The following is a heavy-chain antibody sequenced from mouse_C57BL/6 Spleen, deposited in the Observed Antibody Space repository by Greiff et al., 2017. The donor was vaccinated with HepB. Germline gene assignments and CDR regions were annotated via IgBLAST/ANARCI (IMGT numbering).Heavy chain of an antibody. D-gene: IGHD1-1*01. CDR2: INYDGSST. CDR3: ARDRNYDSSYGYFDV. Sequence: EVMLVESEGGLVQPGSSMKLSCTASGFTFSDYYMAWVRQVPEKGLEWVANINYDGSSTYYLDSLKSRFIISRDNAKNILYLQMSSLKSEDTATYYCARDRNYDSSYGYFDVWGTGTTVTVSS. CDR1: GFTFSDYY. V-gene: IGHV5-16*01. J-gene: IGHJ1*03.